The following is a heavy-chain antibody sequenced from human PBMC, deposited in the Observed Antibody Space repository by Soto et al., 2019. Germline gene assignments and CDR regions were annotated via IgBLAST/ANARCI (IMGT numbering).Heavy chain of an antibody. CDR1: GGSISSYY. CDR2: VHHSWGS. J-gene: IGHJ6*02. V-gene: IGHV4-59*08. Sequence: QVQLQESGPGLVKPSETLSLSCTVSGGSISSYYWSWFRQSPGKRMEWIGYVHHSWGSSYNPSLQRRVAISLDTSKTQFSLKGTSVTATDTAVYYCARQGFGPLHGLVDVWGQGTTVTVSS. CDR3: ARQGFGPLHGLVDV. D-gene: IGHD3-10*01.